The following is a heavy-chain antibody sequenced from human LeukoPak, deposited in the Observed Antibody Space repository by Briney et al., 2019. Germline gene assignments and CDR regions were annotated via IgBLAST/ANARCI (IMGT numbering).Heavy chain of an antibody. CDR3: ARVVKLEYYYYYYMDV. CDR1: GFTFSSYS. CDR2: ISSSGAKT. J-gene: IGHJ6*03. D-gene: IGHD1-1*01. V-gene: IGHV3-21*01. Sequence: PGGSLRLSCAASGFTFSSYSMNWVRQAPGKGLQWVSSISSSGAKTYYADSVKGRFTVSRDNAKNSLYLQMNSLRAEDTAVYYCARVVKLEYYYYYYMDVWGKGTTVTISS.